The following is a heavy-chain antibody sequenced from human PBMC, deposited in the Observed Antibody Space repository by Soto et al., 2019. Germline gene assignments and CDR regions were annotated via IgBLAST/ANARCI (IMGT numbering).Heavy chain of an antibody. D-gene: IGHD3-10*01. CDR3: ATYEPIIRAFDY. CDR2: ISAYNGNT. Sequence: RPSVKVSCKASGYTFTSYGISWVRQAPGQGLEWMGWISAYNGNTNYAQKLQGRVTMTTDTSTSTAYMELRSLRSDDTAVYYCATYEPIIRAFDYWGQGTLVTVSS. V-gene: IGHV1-18*04. J-gene: IGHJ4*02. CDR1: GYTFTSYG.